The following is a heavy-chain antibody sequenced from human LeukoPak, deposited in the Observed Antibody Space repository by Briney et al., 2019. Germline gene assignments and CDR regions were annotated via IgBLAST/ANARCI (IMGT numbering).Heavy chain of an antibody. J-gene: IGHJ4*02. V-gene: IGHV4-39*07. CDR1: GGSISSSSYY. CDR3: ARETRRGYSYGSMYGFDY. Sequence: TSETLSLTCTVSGGSISSSSYYWGWIRQPPGNGLEWIGSIYYSGSTYYNPSLKSRVTISVDTSKNQFSLKLSSVTAADTAVYYCARETRRGYSYGSMYGFDYWGQGTLVTVSS. CDR2: IYYSGST. D-gene: IGHD5-18*01.